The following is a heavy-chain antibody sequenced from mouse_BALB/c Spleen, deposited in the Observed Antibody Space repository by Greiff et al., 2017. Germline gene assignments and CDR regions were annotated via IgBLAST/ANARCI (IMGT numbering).Heavy chain of an antibody. CDR1: GFTFSSFG. J-gene: IGHJ4*01. CDR3: ARRREIYYGNYNAMDY. V-gene: IGHV5-17*02. Sequence: EVKVVESGGGLVQPGGSRKLSCAASGFTFSSFGMHWVRQAPEKGLEWVAYISSGSSTIYYADTVKGRFTISRDNPKNTLFLQMTSLRSEDTAMYYCARRREIYYGNYNAMDYWGQGTSVTVSS. CDR2: ISSGSSTI. D-gene: IGHD2-1*01.